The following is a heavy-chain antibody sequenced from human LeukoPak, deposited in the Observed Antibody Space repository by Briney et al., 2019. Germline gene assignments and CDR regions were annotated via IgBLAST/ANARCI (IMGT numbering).Heavy chain of an antibody. J-gene: IGHJ4*02. CDR1: GDSISSYY. D-gene: IGHD3-3*01. V-gene: IGHV4-4*07. CDR3: ARGGMYYDFWSGYFYYFDS. CDR2: KHTSGST. Sequence: PSETLSLTCTVSGDSISSYYWSWIRRPATKALEWIGRKHTSGSTNYNPSLKRRVTMSVDTAKNQFSLKLSSVTAVDTAVYYCARGGMYYDFWSGYFYYFDSWGQGNLVTVSS.